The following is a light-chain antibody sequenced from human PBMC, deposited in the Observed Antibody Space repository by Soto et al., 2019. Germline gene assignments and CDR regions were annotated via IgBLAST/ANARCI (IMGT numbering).Light chain of an antibody. CDR1: QSVSSSY. J-gene: IGKJ1*01. CDR3: QQYAT. Sequence: IVLTQSPCTLSLSPGERATLSCRASQSVSSSYLAWYQQKPGQAPRLLIYGASSRATGIPDRFSGSGSGTDFTLTISRLEPEDFAVYYCQQYATFGQGTKVDIK. CDR2: GAS. V-gene: IGKV3-20*01.